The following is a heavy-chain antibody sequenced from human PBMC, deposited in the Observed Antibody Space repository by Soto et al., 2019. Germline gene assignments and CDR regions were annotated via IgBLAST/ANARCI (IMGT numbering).Heavy chain of an antibody. CDR2: ISYDGSNK. D-gene: IGHD6-13*01. CDR1: GFTFSSHA. Sequence: QVQLVESGGGAVQAGRSLRLSCAASGFTFSSHAMHWVRQAPGKGLECVAIISYDGSNKYYGDSVRGRLTISRDNSKNTIYLQMNSLRAEDTAVYYCARDQTGITTTGGGRIDYWGQGTLVTVSS. J-gene: IGHJ4*02. V-gene: IGHV3-30-3*01. CDR3: ARDQTGITTTGGGRIDY.